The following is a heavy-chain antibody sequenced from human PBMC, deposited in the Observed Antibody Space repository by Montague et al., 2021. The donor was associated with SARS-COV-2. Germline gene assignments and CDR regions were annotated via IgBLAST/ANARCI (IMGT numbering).Heavy chain of an antibody. CDR1: GDSITNHY. V-gene: IGHV4-4*07. D-gene: IGHD3-10*01. CDR3: ARDRFDFGAGRQGTIDF. Sequence: SETLSLTCSVSGDSITNHYWSWIRQPAGKGLEWIGRMHFTGKTNFSPFFSSRLTMSADTSKNQFSLKLTSVTSADTAIYFCARDRFDFGAGRQGTIDFWGQGTLVTVSS. J-gene: IGHJ4*02. CDR2: MHFTGKT.